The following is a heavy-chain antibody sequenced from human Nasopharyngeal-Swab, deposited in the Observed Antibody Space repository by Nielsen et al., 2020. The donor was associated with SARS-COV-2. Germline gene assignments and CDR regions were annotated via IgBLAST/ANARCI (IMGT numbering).Heavy chain of an antibody. D-gene: IGHD3-22*01. Sequence: GESLKISCVASGFPFSDFYMSWIRQAPGKGLEWLSYIGQGGTPIYYADSVKGRFSISRENAKNSLYLQMDSLRAEDTAIYYCARVNHSSISAWGQGTVATVSS. CDR1: GFPFSDFY. CDR2: IGQGGTPI. V-gene: IGHV3-11*04. CDR3: ARVNHSSISA. J-gene: IGHJ5*02.